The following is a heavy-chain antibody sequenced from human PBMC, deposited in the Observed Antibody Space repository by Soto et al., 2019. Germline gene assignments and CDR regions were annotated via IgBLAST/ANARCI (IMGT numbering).Heavy chain of an antibody. J-gene: IGHJ4*02. V-gene: IGHV4-31*03. CDR2: VYYTGST. D-gene: IGHD4-17*01. CDR1: GASTDGGGYY. Sequence: QVQLQESGPGLVEPSQTLSLTCTVSGASTDGGGYYWSWIRQHPGRALEWIGYVYYTGSTDYNPSLRSRVTISLDMSKGQFSLSLGSVTAADTAVYFCARGGHGDYVFPHWGQGTLVTVSS. CDR3: ARGGHGDYVFPH.